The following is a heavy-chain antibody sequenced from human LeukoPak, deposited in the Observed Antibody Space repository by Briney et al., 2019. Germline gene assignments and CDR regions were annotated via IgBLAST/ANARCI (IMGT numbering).Heavy chain of an antibody. CDR3: ARDGGYYDFWSGYY. CDR2: MNPNSGNT. D-gene: IGHD3-3*01. Sequence: GASVKVSCKASGYTFTSYDINWVRQATGQGLEWMGWMNPNSGNTGYAQKFQGRVTMTRNTSISTDYMELSSLRSEDTAVYYCARDGGYYDFWSGYYWGQGTLVTVSS. J-gene: IGHJ4*02. CDR1: GYTFTSYD. V-gene: IGHV1-8*01.